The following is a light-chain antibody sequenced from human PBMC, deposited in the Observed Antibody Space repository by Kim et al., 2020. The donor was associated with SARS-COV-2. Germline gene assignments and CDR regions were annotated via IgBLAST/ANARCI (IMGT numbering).Light chain of an antibody. Sequence: FASVGDRVTIPCRASQSISSRLAWYQQKPGKAPKLLIYDASSLQSGVPSRFSGSGSGTEFTLTISSLQPDDFATYYCQQYNSYKTFGQGTKVDIK. CDR3: QQYNSYKT. V-gene: IGKV1-5*01. CDR2: DAS. J-gene: IGKJ1*01. CDR1: QSISSR.